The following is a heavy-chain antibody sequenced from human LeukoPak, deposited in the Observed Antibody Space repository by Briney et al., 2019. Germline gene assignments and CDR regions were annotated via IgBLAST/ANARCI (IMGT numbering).Heavy chain of an antibody. CDR3: ANPQSRGYDYLDY. Sequence: GGSLRLSCAASGFTFRNYGMHWVRQAPGKGLEWVAVISIDGSEKCYADSVKGRFTISRDNSRNTLYLQMNSLRGDDTAVYYCANPQSRGYDYLDYWGQGTPVTVSS. J-gene: IGHJ4*02. D-gene: IGHD5-12*01. CDR1: GFTFRNYG. CDR2: ISIDGSEK. V-gene: IGHV3-30*18.